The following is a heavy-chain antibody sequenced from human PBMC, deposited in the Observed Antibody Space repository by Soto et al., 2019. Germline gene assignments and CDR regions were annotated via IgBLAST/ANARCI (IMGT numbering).Heavy chain of an antibody. V-gene: IGHV1-18*01. CDR2: ISAYNGNT. D-gene: IGHD1-26*01. CDR1: GYTFTSYG. CDR3: ARDRATTRGWFDP. J-gene: IGHJ5*02. Sequence: QVQLVQSGAEVKKPGASVKVSCKASGYTFTSYGISWVRQAPGQGLEWMGWISAYNGNTNNAQKLQGTVTMTTDTSTSTADVERRSLRSGDKAVYYCARDRATTRGWFDPWGQGTLVSVSS.